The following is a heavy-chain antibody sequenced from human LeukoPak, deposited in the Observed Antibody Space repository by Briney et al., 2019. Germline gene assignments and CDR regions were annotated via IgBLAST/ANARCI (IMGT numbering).Heavy chain of an antibody. CDR2: INHSGST. CDR3: ARVYNSGFYNWFDP. D-gene: IGHD6-19*01. V-gene: IGHV4-34*01. J-gene: IGHJ5*02. Sequence: PSETLSLTCAVYGVSFSGYYWSWIRQPPGKGLEWIGEINHSGSTNYNPSLKSRVTISVDTSKNQFSLKLSSVTAADTAVFYCARVYNSGFYNWFDPWGQGTLVTVSS. CDR1: GVSFSGYY.